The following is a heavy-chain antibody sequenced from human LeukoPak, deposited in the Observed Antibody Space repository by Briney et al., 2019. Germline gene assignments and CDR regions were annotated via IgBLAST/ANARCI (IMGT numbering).Heavy chain of an antibody. V-gene: IGHV3-48*04. J-gene: IGHJ5*02. D-gene: IGHD6-6*01. Sequence: PGGSLRLSCAASGFSFSSYSMNWVRQAPGKGLEWVSYISSSTTTIYYADSVKGRFTISRDNAKKSLYLEMNSLRAEDTAVYYCAKGLAARRWFDPWGQGTLVTVSS. CDR3: AKGLAARRWFDP. CDR1: GFSFSSYS. CDR2: ISSSTTTI.